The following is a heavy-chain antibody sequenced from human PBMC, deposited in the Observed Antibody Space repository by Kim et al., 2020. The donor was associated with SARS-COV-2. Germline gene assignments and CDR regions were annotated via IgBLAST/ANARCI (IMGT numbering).Heavy chain of an antibody. CDR3: ARDAMSYYGSGSQFGDC. CDR2: IKQDGSEK. D-gene: IGHD3-10*01. V-gene: IGHV3-7*03. J-gene: IGHJ4*02. CDR1: GFTFSSYW. Sequence: GGSLRLSCAASGFTFSSYWMSWVRQAPGKGLEWVANIKQDGSEKYYVDSVKGRFTISRDNAKNSLYLQMNSLRAEDTAVYYCARDAMSYYGSGSQFGDCWGEGGLVAVSS.